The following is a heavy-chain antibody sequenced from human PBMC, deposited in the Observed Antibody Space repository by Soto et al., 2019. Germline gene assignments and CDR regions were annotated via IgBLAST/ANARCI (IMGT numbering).Heavy chain of an antibody. CDR2: ISDRGHNI. Sequence: QMQLVESGGGLVKPGQSLRLSCAASGFTFSDYYMTWIRQAPGKGLEWVSYISDRGHNIFYADSMRGRFTISRDNDENSLFLQMDSLRVEDTAVYYCARAIWFGTSVYYGMDVWGQGTTVIVSS. CDR3: ARAIWFGTSVYYGMDV. V-gene: IGHV3-11*01. D-gene: IGHD3-10*01. J-gene: IGHJ6*02. CDR1: GFTFSDYY.